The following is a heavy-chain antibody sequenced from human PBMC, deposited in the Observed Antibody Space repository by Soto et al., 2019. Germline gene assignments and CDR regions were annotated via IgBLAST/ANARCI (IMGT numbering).Heavy chain of an antibody. CDR2: IPHDGSDN. J-gene: IGHJ4*02. CDR3: ARDALELRNPAEHFYF. V-gene: IGHV3-30-3*01. CDR1: GFTFSSYA. D-gene: IGHD1-7*01. Sequence: QVQLVESGGGVVQPGRSLRLSCVASGFTFSSYAMHWVRQAPGKGLDWVAVIPHDGSDNYYADSVKGRFTISRDNSKNTLYMQMNSLRPEDTAVYFCARDALELRNPAEHFYFWGQGTLVTVSS.